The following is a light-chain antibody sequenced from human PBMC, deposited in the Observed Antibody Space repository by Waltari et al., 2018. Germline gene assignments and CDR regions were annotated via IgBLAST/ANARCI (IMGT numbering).Light chain of an antibody. V-gene: IGKV2-28*01. CDR2: FGS. CDR3: MQTAQNPPT. CDR1: QSLLNRNGYNY. J-gene: IGKJ2*01. Sequence: IVRSQSPLSLTVTPGGSATISCRTGQSLLNRNGYNYVEWHLQKPGHSPQLLVYFGSNRASGAPDRFSGGGSGTNFTLIIGGVEAEDVGVYYCMQTAQNPPTFGQGTKL.